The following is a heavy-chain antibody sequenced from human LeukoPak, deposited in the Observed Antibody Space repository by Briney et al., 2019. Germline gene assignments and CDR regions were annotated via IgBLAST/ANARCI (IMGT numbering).Heavy chain of an antibody. J-gene: IGHJ4*02. V-gene: IGHV4-34*01. CDR3: ARGRDYYGSGSYTRY. CDR2: INHSGST. CDR1: GGSFSGYY. D-gene: IGHD3-10*01. Sequence: SETLSLTCAVYGGSFSGYYWSWIRQPPGKGLEWIGEINHSGSTNYNPSLKSRVTISVDTSKNQFSLKLSSVTAADTAVYYCARGRDYYGSGSYTRYWGQGTLVTVSS.